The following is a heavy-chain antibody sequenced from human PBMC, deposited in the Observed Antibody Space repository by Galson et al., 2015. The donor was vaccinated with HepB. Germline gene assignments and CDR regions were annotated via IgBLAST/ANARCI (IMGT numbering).Heavy chain of an antibody. D-gene: IGHD3-3*01. CDR3: ARGKSGYDFWSGFDY. CDR2: IYSGGST. CDR1: GFTVSSNY. J-gene: IGHJ4*02. V-gene: IGHV3-53*01. Sequence: SLRLSCAASGFTVSSNYMSWVRQAPGKGLEWVSVIYSGGSTYYADSVKGRFTISRDNSKNTLYLQMNSLRAEDTAVYYCARGKSGYDFWSGFDYWGQGTLVTVSS.